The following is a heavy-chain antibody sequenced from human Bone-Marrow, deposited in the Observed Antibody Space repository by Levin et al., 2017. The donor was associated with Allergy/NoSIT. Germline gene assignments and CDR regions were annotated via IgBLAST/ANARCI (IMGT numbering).Heavy chain of an antibody. J-gene: IGHJ4*02. V-gene: IGHV3-33*01. CDR1: GFAFSGSG. Sequence: GESLKISCAASGFAFSGSGMHWVRQAPGKGLGWVAIIWYDGTKQYYADSVKGRFTVSRDNPKNTLYLQMNSLRVEDTAVYYCARDKSGGNIHQWLGSIDYWGQGTQVTVSS. D-gene: IGHD6-19*01. CDR3: ARDKSGGNIHQWLGSIDY. CDR2: IWYDGTKQ.